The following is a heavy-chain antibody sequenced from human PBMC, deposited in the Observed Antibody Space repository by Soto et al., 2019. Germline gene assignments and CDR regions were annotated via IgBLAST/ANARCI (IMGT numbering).Heavy chain of an antibody. V-gene: IGHV3-30*18. Sequence: QVQLVESGGGVVQPGRSLRLSCAASGFTFSSYGMHWVRQAPGKGLEWVAVISYDGSNKYYADSVKGRFTISRDNSKSTLYLQMNSLRAEDTAVYYCAKDLRAWGFDYWGQGTLVTVSS. CDR3: AKDLRAWGFDY. CDR1: GFTFSSYG. D-gene: IGHD1-26*01. J-gene: IGHJ4*02. CDR2: ISYDGSNK.